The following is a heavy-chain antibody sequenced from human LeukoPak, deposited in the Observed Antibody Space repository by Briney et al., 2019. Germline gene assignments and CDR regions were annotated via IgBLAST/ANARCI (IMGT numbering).Heavy chain of an antibody. J-gene: IGHJ4*02. D-gene: IGHD3-3*01. V-gene: IGHV3-74*01. Sequence: GGSLRLSCAASGFDFSSNWMHWVRHAPGQGLVWASRIKGDGISTNYADSVKGRFTISRDIAKNTLYLQMNSLRAEDTGVYYCAKDHYWSIDYWGRGTLVTVSS. CDR2: IKGDGIST. CDR3: AKDHYWSIDY. CDR1: GFDFSSNW.